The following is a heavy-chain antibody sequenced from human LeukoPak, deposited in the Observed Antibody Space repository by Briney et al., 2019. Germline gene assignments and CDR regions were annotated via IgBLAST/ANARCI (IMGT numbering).Heavy chain of an antibody. CDR2: INPNSGGT. CDR3: ARAHNVDTATYYFDY. CDR1: GYTFTGYY. Sequence: ASVKVSCKASGYTFTGYYMHWVRQAPGQGLEWMGWINPNSGGTNYAQKFQGRVTMTRDTSISTAYMELSRLRSDDTAVYYCARAHNVDTATYYFDYWGQGTLVTVPS. D-gene: IGHD5-18*01. J-gene: IGHJ4*02. V-gene: IGHV1-2*02.